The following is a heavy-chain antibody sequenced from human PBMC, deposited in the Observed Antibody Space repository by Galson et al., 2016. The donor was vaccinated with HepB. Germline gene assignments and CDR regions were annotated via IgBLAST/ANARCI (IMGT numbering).Heavy chain of an antibody. D-gene: IGHD2-2*02. Sequence: SLRLSCAASGFTFSNFAMNWVRQAPGKGLEWVSSVSTSSSHISYADSLKGRFTISRDNAKNSLYLQMNSLRADDTAVYYCSTEGVPDAISPNYFDFWGQGTLVTVSS. CDR1: GFTFSNFA. CDR2: VSTSSSHI. CDR3: STEGVPDAISPNYFDF. V-gene: IGHV3-21*01. J-gene: IGHJ4*02.